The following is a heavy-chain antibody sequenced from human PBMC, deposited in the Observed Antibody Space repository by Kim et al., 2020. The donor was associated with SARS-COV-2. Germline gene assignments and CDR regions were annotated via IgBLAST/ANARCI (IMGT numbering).Heavy chain of an antibody. Sequence: LKGRVTISVDTSKNQFSLKLSSVTAADTAVYYCARVQITIFGVAPGAFDIWGQGTMVTVSS. D-gene: IGHD3-3*01. J-gene: IGHJ3*02. CDR3: ARVQITIFGVAPGAFDI. V-gene: IGHV4-34*01.